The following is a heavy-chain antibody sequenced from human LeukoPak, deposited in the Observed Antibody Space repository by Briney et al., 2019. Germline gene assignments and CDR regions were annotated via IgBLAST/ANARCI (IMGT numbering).Heavy chain of an antibody. Sequence: PGGSLRLSCAASGFTFSSYDMSWVRQAPGKGLEWVSAISGSGGSTYYAGSVKGRFTISRDNSKNTLYLQMNSLRAEDTAVYYCAKDQGLITFGGVIVMRNAFDIWGQGTMVTVSS. V-gene: IGHV3-23*01. J-gene: IGHJ3*02. CDR1: GFTFSSYD. CDR2: ISGSGGST. D-gene: IGHD3-16*02. CDR3: AKDQGLITFGGVIVMRNAFDI.